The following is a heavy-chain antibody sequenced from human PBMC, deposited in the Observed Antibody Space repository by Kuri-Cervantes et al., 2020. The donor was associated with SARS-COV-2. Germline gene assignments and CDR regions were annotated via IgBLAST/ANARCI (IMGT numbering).Heavy chain of an antibody. CDR1: GGTFSSYA. Sequence: SVKVSCKASGGTFSSYAISWVRQAPGQGLEWMGGIIPIFGTANYAQKFQGRVTITADESTSTAYMELRSLRSDDTAVYYWAFSGSYLPFDYWGQGTLVTVSS. V-gene: IGHV1-69*13. J-gene: IGHJ4*02. CDR2: IIPIFGTA. D-gene: IGHD1-26*01. CDR3: AFSGSYLPFDY.